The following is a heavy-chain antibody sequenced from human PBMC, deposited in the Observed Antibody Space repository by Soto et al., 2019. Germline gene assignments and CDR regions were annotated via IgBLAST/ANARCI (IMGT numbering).Heavy chain of an antibody. CDR2: IIPIFGTA. D-gene: IGHD3-10*01. V-gene: IGHV1-69*06. J-gene: IGHJ4*02. CDR3: ARRNYYGSGRFDY. Sequence: GASVKVSCKASGGTFSSYAISWVRQAPGQGLEWMGGIIPIFGTANYAQKFQGRVTITADKSTSTAYMELSSLRSEDTAVYYCARRNYYGSGRFDYWGQGTLVTVSS. CDR1: GGTFSSYA.